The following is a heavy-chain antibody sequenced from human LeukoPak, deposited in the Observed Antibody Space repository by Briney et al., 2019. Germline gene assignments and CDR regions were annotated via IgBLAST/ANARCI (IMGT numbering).Heavy chain of an antibody. CDR3: ASSHSATWYDD. CDR1: GDSMSSNNRY. V-gene: IGHV4-39*07. Sequence: SETLSLTCTVSGDSMSSNNRYWGWIRQPPGKGLEWIGSFYFGGSNYYSPSLRSRVIISLDTSKNQFSLALNFVTAADTAMYYCASSHSATWYDDWGQGALVTVS. D-gene: IGHD6-13*01. J-gene: IGHJ4*02. CDR2: FYFGGSN.